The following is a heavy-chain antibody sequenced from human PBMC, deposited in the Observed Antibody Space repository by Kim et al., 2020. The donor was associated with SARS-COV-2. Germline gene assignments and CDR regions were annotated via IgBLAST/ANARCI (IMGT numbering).Heavy chain of an antibody. Sequence: AQKFQGRVTRTRDTSTSTVYMELSSLRSEDTAVYYCARDPMVRGVTITDYWGQGTLVTVSS. V-gene: IGHV1-46*01. D-gene: IGHD3-10*01. J-gene: IGHJ4*02. CDR3: ARDPMVRGVTITDY.